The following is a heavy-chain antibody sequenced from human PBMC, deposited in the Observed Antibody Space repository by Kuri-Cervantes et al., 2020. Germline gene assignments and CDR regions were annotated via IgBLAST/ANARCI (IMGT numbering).Heavy chain of an antibody. Sequence: GGSLRLSCAASGFTFSSYGMHWVRQAPGKGLEWVAVTSYDGVNKYYADSVKGRFTMSKDSSKNTQYLQMNSLRIDDTGIYYCARDSVPAAIRYFDNWGQGTLVTVSS. D-gene: IGHD2-2*02. CDR3: ARDSVPAAIRYFDN. CDR2: TSYDGVNK. CDR1: GFTFSSYG. J-gene: IGHJ4*02. V-gene: IGHV3-30*03.